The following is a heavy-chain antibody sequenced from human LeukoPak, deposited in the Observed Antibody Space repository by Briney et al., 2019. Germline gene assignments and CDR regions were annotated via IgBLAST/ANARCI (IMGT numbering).Heavy chain of an antibody. CDR3: AKGTTVTTPRAFDT. D-gene: IGHD4-17*01. CDR1: GFTFSSYA. Sequence: GGSLRLSCAASGFTFSSYAMTWVRQAPGKGLEWVSSISGSGGSTYYADSVKGRFTISRDNSKNTLYLQMNSLRAEDTAAYYCAKGTTVTTPRAFDTWGQGTMVTVSS. CDR2: ISGSGGST. J-gene: IGHJ3*02. V-gene: IGHV3-23*01.